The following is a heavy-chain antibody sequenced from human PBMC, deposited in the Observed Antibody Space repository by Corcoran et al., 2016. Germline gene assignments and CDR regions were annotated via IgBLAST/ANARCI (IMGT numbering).Heavy chain of an antibody. CDR3: ARRHPVGATGY. D-gene: IGHD1-26*01. J-gene: IGHJ4*02. CDR2: INHSGST. CDR1: GGSFSGYY. V-gene: IGHV4-34*01. Sequence: QVQLQQWGAGLLKPSETLSLTCAVYGGSFSGYYWSWIRQPPGKGLEWIGEINHSGSTNYNPSLKSRVTISVDTSKNQFSLKLSSVTAADTAVYDCARRHPVGATGYWGQGTLVTVSS.